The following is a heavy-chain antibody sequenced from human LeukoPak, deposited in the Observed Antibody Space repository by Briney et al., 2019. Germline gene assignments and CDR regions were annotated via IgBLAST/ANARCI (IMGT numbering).Heavy chain of an antibody. Sequence: PGGSLRLSCAASGFTFSSYAMHWVRQAPGKGLEWVAVISYDGSNKYYADSVKGRFTISRDNSKNTLYLQMNSLRAEDTAMYYCAKEALGSYSSSYNFQHWGQGTLVTVSS. CDR2: ISYDGSNK. V-gene: IGHV3-30-3*01. D-gene: IGHD6-13*01. CDR3: AKEALGSYSSSYNFQH. J-gene: IGHJ1*01. CDR1: GFTFSSYA.